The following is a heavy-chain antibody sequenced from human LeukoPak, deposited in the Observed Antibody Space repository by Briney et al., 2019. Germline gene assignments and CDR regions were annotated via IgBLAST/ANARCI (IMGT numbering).Heavy chain of an antibody. CDR2: IWYDGSNK. CDR3: ARDPPPRFFYYYYGMDV. CDR1: GFTFSSYG. J-gene: IGHJ6*02. V-gene: IGHV3-33*01. Sequence: GGSLRLSCAASGFTFSSYGMHWVRQAPGKGLEWVAVIWYDGSNKYYADSVKGRFTISRDNSKNTLYLQTNSLRAEDTAVYYCARDPPPRFFYYYYGMDVWGQGTTVTVSS.